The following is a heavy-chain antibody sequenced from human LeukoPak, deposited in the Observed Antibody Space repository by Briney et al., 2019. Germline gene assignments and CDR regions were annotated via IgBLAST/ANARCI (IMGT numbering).Heavy chain of an antibody. CDR1: GFTFSSYA. CDR2: ISGSGGST. Sequence: GGSLRLSCAASGFTFSSYAMSWVRQAPGKGLEWVSAISGSGGSTYYADSVKGRFTISRDNAKNSLYLQMNSLRAEDTAVYYCARGLDVDTAMVPFYWGQGTLVTVSS. CDR3: ARGLDVDTAMVPFY. V-gene: IGHV3-23*01. D-gene: IGHD5-18*01. J-gene: IGHJ4*02.